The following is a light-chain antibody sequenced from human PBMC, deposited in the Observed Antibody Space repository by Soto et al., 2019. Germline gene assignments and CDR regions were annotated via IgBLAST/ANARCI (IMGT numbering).Light chain of an antibody. J-gene: IGLJ3*02. CDR2: GSS. V-gene: IGLV1-40*01. Sequence: QSVLTQPPSVSGAPGQRVTISCTGSSSNIGAGYDVHWYQRLPGRAPKLLIYGSSNRPSGVPDRISGSKSGTSASLAITGLQAEDEADYYCQSYDSNLSGGVFGGGTQLTVL. CDR3: QSYDSNLSGGV. CDR1: SSNIGAGYD.